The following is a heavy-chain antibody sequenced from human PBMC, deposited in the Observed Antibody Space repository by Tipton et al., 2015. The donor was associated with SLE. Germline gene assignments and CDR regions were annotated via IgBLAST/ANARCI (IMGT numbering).Heavy chain of an antibody. V-gene: IGHV4-61*01. D-gene: IGHD1-26*01. CDR3: ARVGVGAIDY. CDR1: GGSVSSGSYY. J-gene: IGHJ4*02. Sequence: TLSLTCTVSGGSVSSGSYYWSWIRQPPGKGLEWIGYIYYSGSTYYNPSLKSRVTISVDTSKNQFSLKLSSVTAADTAVYYCARVGVGAIDYWGQGTLVTVSS. CDR2: IYYSGST.